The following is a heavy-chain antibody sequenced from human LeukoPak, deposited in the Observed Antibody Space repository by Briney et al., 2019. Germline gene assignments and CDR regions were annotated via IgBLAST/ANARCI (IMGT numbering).Heavy chain of an antibody. V-gene: IGHV3-21*06. CDR2: FSSSGTYI. Sequence: GGSLRLSCVGSEFSLGDYKMNWVRQAPGKGLEWVASFSSSGTYIDYADSVRGRFTISRDSANNSLFLQMDSLRPDDTAVYFCARDRWGPYFDCWGQGTLVTVSS. CDR3: ARDRWGPYFDC. J-gene: IGHJ4*02. CDR1: EFSLGDYK. D-gene: IGHD3-16*01.